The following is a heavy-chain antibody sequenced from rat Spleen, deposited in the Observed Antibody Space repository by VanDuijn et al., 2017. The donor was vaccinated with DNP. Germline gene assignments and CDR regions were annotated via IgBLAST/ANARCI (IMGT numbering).Heavy chain of an antibody. D-gene: IGHD4-1*01. V-gene: IGHV5-31*01. J-gene: IGHJ3*01. CDR1: GFTFNNYW. Sequence: EVQLAESGGDLVQPGRSLKLSCVASGFTFNNYWMTWVRQVPGKGLEWVASITTGGDITYYPDSVKGRFTVSRDHAKNTLFLRLNSLRSEDTATYYCASGFVWFAYWGQGTLVTVSS. CDR2: ITTGGDIT. CDR3: ASGFVWFAY.